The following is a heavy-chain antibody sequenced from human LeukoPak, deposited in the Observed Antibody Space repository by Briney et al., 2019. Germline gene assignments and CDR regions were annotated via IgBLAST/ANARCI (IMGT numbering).Heavy chain of an antibody. Sequence: ETLSLTCTVPGGSISSSSYYWGWIRQPPGKGLDWIGRIYYSGYTYYNPSLKGRVTISVDTSKNQFSLKLSSVTAADTAVYFCARGPYSYDSSGAFDIWGQGTMVTVSS. CDR2: IYYSGYT. D-gene: IGHD3-22*01. CDR3: ARGPYSYDSSGAFDI. CDR1: GGSISSSSYY. V-gene: IGHV4-39*01. J-gene: IGHJ3*02.